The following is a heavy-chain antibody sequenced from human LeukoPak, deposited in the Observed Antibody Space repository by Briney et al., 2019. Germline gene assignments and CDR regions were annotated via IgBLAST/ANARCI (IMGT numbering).Heavy chain of an antibody. Sequence: PSETLSLTCTVSGGSISSSGYYWNWIRQAPGKGLEWVSAISGSGGSTYYADSVKGRFTISRDNSKNTLYLQMNSLRAEDTAVYYCAKASEWLQIQTQTYYSDYWGQGTLVTVSS. CDR1: GGSISSSGYY. V-gene: IGHV3-23*01. D-gene: IGHD5-24*01. CDR3: AKASEWLQIQTQTYYSDY. CDR2: ISGSGGST. J-gene: IGHJ4*02.